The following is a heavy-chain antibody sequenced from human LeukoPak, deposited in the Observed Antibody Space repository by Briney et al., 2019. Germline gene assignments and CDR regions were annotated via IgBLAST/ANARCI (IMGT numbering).Heavy chain of an antibody. V-gene: IGHV3-64*01. CDR2: ISSNGGGT. D-gene: IGHD4-17*01. CDR1: GFTFRSYA. CDR3: VRGDYGDYTLFDY. Sequence: GGSLRLSCAASGFTFRSYAMHWVRQAPGKGPEYVSTISSNGGGTYYANSVKGRFSISRDNSKNTLYLQMNSLRAEDTAVYYCVRGDYGDYTLFDYWGQGTLVTVSS. J-gene: IGHJ4*02.